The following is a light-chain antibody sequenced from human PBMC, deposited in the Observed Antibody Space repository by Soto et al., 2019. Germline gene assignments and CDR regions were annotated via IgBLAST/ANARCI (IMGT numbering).Light chain of an antibody. Sequence: QSALTQPASVSGSPGQSITISCTGTSSDVGEYNSVSWYQQHPGKAPKLIIYEVTNRPSGVSDRLSGSKSGNTASLTISGLQAEDEADYYCSSYTSSSTYVFGVGTKLTV. CDR1: SSDVGEYNS. CDR2: EVT. V-gene: IGLV2-14*01. CDR3: SSYTSSSTYV. J-gene: IGLJ1*01.